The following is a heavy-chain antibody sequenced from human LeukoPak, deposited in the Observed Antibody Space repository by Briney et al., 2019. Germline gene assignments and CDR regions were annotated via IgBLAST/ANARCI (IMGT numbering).Heavy chain of an antibody. CDR3: AREAARRPGEALSPGY. Sequence: PGGSLRLSCVASGFTFDDYAMHWVRQAPGKGLEWVSLISGGGGSTYSSDSVKGRFTISRDNSKNSLYLQMNSLRTEDTALYFCAREAARRPGEALSPGYWGQGTLVTVSS. CDR1: GFTFDDYA. D-gene: IGHD6-6*01. J-gene: IGHJ4*02. V-gene: IGHV3-43*02. CDR2: ISGGGGST.